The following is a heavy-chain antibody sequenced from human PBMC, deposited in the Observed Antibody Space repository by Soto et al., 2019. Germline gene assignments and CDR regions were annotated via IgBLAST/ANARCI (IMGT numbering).Heavy chain of an antibody. CDR2: ISFDGSNK. Sequence: TGGSLRLSCAASGFNFDRYAMHWVRQAPGKGLEWVAVISFDGSNKFYVDSVKGRFTIARDTSKDTVYLELNNLSAEDTAVYHCAKNQGVELVPLATVDWFDPWGQGSVVTVPQ. D-gene: IGHD1-26*01. CDR3: AKNQGVELVPLATVDWFDP. CDR1: GFNFDRYA. V-gene: IGHV3-30*18. J-gene: IGHJ5*02.